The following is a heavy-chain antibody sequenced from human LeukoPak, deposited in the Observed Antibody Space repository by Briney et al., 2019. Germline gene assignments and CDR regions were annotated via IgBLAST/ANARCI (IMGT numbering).Heavy chain of an antibody. CDR2: ISAYNGNT. Sequence: GASVKVSCKASGYTFTSYGISWVRQAPGQGLEWMGWISAYNGNTNYAQKLQGRVIMTTDTSTSTAYMELRSLRSDDTAVYYCARRIQLWLGDDAFDIWGQGTMVTVSS. CDR1: GYTFTSYG. V-gene: IGHV1-18*01. J-gene: IGHJ3*02. CDR3: ARRIQLWLGDDAFDI. D-gene: IGHD5-18*01.